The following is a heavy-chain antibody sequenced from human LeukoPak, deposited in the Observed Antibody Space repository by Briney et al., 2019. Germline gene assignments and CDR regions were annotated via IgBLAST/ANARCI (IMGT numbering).Heavy chain of an antibody. V-gene: IGHV3-21*01. J-gene: IGHJ6*03. CDR3: AASTLAYMDV. Sequence: PGGSLRLSCAASGFTFISYSMNWGRQAPGKGLEWGASISSSSSYISYADSVKGRCTISRDNAKNSLYLQMNRMRAEDTAVYYCAASTLAYMDVWGKGTTVTVSS. CDR2: ISSSSSYI. CDR1: GFTFISYS.